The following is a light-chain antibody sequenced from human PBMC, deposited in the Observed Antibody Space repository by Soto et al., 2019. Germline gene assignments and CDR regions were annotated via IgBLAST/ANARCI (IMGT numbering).Light chain of an antibody. V-gene: IGKV3-20*01. CDR3: QKFSSYPLT. Sequence: DIILTQSPDTLSVSPGDRATLSCRASQTVSSNYLAWCQQRTGQAPRLLIYGASTRAAGIPDRFSGGGSGTDLNLTISRLEPEDFAVYYCQKFSSYPLTCGGGTKVDIK. CDR1: QTVSSNY. J-gene: IGKJ4*01. CDR2: GAS.